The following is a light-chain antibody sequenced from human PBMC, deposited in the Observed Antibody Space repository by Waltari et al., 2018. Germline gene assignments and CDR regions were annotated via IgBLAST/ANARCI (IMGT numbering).Light chain of an antibody. Sequence: DIQMTQSPSTLSASVGDRVTITGRASQSINAWLAWYQQKPGKAPKLMIYKASNLESGVPARCSGSGSGTEFTLTISSLQPGDFATYYCQQDYNYWTFGQGTKVEIK. CDR3: QQDYNYWT. J-gene: IGKJ1*01. CDR2: KAS. CDR1: QSINAW. V-gene: IGKV1-5*03.